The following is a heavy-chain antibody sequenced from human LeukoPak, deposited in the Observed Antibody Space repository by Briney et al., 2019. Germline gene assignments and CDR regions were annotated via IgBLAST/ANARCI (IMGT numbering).Heavy chain of an antibody. Sequence: PGGSLRLSCAASGFTFSSSAMSWVRQPPGKGLEWIGEMYLSGTTHSNPSVKSRVTISIDKSKNQFFLNLSSVTAADTAVYYCAGLVGRYSSGLYYYYFDYWGQGTLATVSS. CDR3: AGLVGRYSSGLYYYYFDY. V-gene: IGHV4-4*02. CDR2: MYLSGTT. D-gene: IGHD3-22*01. CDR1: GFTFSSSAM. J-gene: IGHJ4*02.